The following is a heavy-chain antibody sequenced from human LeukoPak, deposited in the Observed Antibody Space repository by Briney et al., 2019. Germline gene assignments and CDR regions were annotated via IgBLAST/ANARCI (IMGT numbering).Heavy chain of an antibody. D-gene: IGHD1-26*01. CDR1: GFTFDDYA. V-gene: IGHV3-43D*03. CDR2: ISWDGGST. Sequence: GGSLRLSCAATGFTFDDYAMHWVRQAPGKGLEWVSLISWDGGSTYYADSVKGRFTISRDNSKNSLYLQMNSLRAEDTALYYCAKDLGYSGSYLPGYWGQGTLVTVSS. CDR3: AKDLGYSGSYLPGY. J-gene: IGHJ4*02.